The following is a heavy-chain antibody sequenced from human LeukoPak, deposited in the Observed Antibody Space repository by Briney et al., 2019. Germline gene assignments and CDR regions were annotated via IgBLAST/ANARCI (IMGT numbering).Heavy chain of an antibody. CDR2: IRTKAYGGTT. CDR1: GFTFGDYA. Sequence: GGSLRLSCTASGFTFGDYAMSWVRQAPGKGLEWVGFIRTKAYGGTTEYAASVKGRFTISRDDSKSIAYLQMNSLKTEDTAVYYCTSGPTKCSGGTCLIENFDYWGQGTLVTVSS. D-gene: IGHD2-15*01. CDR3: TSGPTKCSGGTCLIENFDY. J-gene: IGHJ4*02. V-gene: IGHV3-49*04.